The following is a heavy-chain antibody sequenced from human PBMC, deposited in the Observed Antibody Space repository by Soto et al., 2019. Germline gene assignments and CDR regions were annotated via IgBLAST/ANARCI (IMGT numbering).Heavy chain of an antibody. J-gene: IGHJ6*02. CDR3: AREGGSYPGPYYGMDV. CDR1: GYTFTGYY. V-gene: IGHV1-2*04. D-gene: IGHD1-26*01. CDR2: INPNSGGT. Sequence: ASVKVSCKASGYTFTGYYMHWVRQAPGQGLEWMGWINPNSGGTNYAQKFQGWVTMTRDTSISTAYMELSRLRSDDTAVYYCAREGGSYPGPYYGMDVWGQGTTVTVSS.